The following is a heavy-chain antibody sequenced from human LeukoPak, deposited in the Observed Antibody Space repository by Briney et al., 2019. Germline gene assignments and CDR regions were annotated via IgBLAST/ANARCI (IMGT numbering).Heavy chain of an antibody. J-gene: IGHJ4*02. V-gene: IGHV3-43*02. CDR1: GLPIGDFA. Sequence: GGSLRLSCVASGLPIGDFAMHWVRQAPGQGLECVSLISGDGVSTFFTDSVKGRFSISRDNSKNSLFLEMSSLRTEDTAMYYCARESGKFDYWGKGTLVAVSS. CDR3: ARESGKFDY. CDR2: ISGDGVST.